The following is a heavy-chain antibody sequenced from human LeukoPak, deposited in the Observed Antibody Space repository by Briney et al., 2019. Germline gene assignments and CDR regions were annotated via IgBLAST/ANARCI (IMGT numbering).Heavy chain of an antibody. V-gene: IGHV3-23*05. CDR2: FKTNYNQA. D-gene: IGHD4-11*01. CDR1: GFTFSDYA. CDR3: ARSVPDYTRFDF. J-gene: IGHJ4*02. Sequence: GGSLRLSCVASGFTFSDYAMNWVRQAPGKGLEWVSTFKTNYNQAYYAESVRGRFTISTDNSKNTAYLQMNSLRVEDTALYYCARSVPDYTRFDFWGQGALVTVSS.